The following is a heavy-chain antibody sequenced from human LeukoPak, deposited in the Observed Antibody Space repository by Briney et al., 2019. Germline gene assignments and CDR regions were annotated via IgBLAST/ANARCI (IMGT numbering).Heavy chain of an antibody. CDR3: ARGSTYYDSSGQVPFDY. CDR1: GFIVSNFY. Sequence: PGGSLRLSCAASGFIVSNFYVAWVRQAPGKGLEWVSVFSSGGDTYYAESVKGRFTISRDNAKNSLYLQMNSLRAEDTAVYYCARGSTYYDSSGQVPFDYWGQGTLVTVSS. CDR2: FSSGGDT. J-gene: IGHJ4*02. V-gene: IGHV3-53*01. D-gene: IGHD3-22*01.